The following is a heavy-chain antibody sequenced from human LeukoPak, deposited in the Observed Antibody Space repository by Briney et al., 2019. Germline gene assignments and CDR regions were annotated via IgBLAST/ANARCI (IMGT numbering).Heavy chain of an antibody. J-gene: IGHJ6*02. CDR3: AGGGGLDV. Sequence: GGSLRLSCAASGLTFSSHWMHWARQAPGKGLEWVASINHNGNVNYYVDSVKGRFTISRDNAKNSLYLQMSNLRAEDTAVYFCAGGGGLDVWGQGATVTVSS. CDR2: INHNGNVN. V-gene: IGHV3-7*03. CDR1: GLTFSSHW. D-gene: IGHD3-16*01.